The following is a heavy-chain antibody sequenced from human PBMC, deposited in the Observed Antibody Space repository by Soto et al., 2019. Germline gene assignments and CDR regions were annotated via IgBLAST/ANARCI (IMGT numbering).Heavy chain of an antibody. V-gene: IGHV3-21*04. CDR3: ARAPVVQYYFDY. Sequence: GSLRLSCAASGFTFSDYSLNWVRQAPGKGLEWVSSISSSGSYIYYADSVKGRFTISRDNAKNSLYLQMNSLRAEDTAVYYCARAPVVQYYFDYWGQGTLVTVSS. J-gene: IGHJ4*02. CDR1: GFTFSDYS. CDR2: ISSSGSYI. D-gene: IGHD3-22*01.